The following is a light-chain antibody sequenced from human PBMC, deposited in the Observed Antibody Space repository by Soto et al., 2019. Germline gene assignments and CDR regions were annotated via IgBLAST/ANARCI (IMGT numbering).Light chain of an antibody. V-gene: IGLV5-37*01. J-gene: IGLJ3*02. CDR3: MILPSNDYWV. Sequence: QPVLTQPPSSSASPGESARLTCTLPSDINVGNHNIYWYQQKPGSPPRYLLYYYSDSDKGQGSGVPSRFSGSKDASANTGILLISGLQSEDEADYYCMILPSNDYWVFGGGTKLTVL. CDR1: SDINVGNHN. CDR2: YYSDSDK.